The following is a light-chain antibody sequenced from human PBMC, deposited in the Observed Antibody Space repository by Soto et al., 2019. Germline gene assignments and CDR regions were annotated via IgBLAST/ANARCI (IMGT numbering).Light chain of an antibody. CDR2: GTS. Sequence: EIVLTQSPGPLSLSPGERATLSCRTSDTIGSTYLAWYQQTPGQAPRLVIHGTSSRASDIPDRFSGSGSGTDFTLTISRLEPEDSAVYFCQQYGRSPPTFRPGTKLDIK. CDR1: DTIGSTY. J-gene: IGKJ2*01. CDR3: QQYGRSPPT. V-gene: IGKV3-20*01.